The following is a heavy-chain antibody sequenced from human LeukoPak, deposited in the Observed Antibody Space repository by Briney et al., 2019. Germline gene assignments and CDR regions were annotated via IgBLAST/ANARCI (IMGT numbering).Heavy chain of an antibody. J-gene: IGHJ4*02. D-gene: IGHD3-3*01. V-gene: IGHV4-4*07. CDR1: GGSISSYY. CDR3: SRERGFWSGYFRPRYFDY. CDR2: IHSSGTH. Sequence: PSETLSLTCTVSGGSISSYYWSWIRQPAGKGLEWIGRIHSSGTHSYNPSLKSRVSISVETSKNQFSLKLSSLTAADTAVYFCSRERGFWSGYFRPRYFDYWGQGTLVTV.